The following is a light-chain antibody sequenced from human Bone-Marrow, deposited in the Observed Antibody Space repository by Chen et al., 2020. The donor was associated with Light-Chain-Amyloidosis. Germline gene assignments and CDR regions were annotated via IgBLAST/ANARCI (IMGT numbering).Light chain of an antibody. J-gene: IGLJ2*01. CDR1: DLPTKY. V-gene: IGLV3-25*03. CDR2: RDN. CDR3: QSADSSGTDEVI. Sequence: SSELTQPPSVSVSPGQTARITCSGDDLPTKYAYWYQQKPGQAPVLVIHRDNERPSGISERLSGSSTGTTTTLTINGGQAEDEADYHCQSADSSGTDEVIFGGGTKLTVL.